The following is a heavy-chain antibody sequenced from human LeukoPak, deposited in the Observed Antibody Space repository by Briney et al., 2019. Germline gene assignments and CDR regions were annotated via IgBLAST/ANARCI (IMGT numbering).Heavy chain of an antibody. V-gene: IGHV4-34*01. D-gene: IGHD3-10*01. CDR3: ARGPQRYYYGSGSYSVL. CDR1: GGSFNGYY. J-gene: IGHJ4*02. Sequence: SETLSLTCAVYGGSFNGYYWSWIRQPPGKGLEWIGEINHSGSTNYNPSLKGRVTISVDTSKNQFSLKLSSVTAADTAVYYCARGPQRYYYGSGSYSVLWGQGTLVTVSS. CDR2: INHSGST.